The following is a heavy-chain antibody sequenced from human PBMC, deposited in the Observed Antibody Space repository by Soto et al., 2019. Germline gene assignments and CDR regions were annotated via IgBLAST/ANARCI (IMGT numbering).Heavy chain of an antibody. CDR3: ARGGPYYYDSSGYILDS. D-gene: IGHD3-22*01. CDR2: IYSGGST. J-gene: IGHJ4*02. Sequence: GGSLRLSCAASGFTVSSNYMNWVRRAPGKGLEWVSVIYSGGSTYYADSVKGRFTISRDNSKNTLYLQMNSLRAEDTAVYYCARGGPYYYDSSGYILDSWGQGTRVTVSS. V-gene: IGHV3-66*01. CDR1: GFTVSSNY.